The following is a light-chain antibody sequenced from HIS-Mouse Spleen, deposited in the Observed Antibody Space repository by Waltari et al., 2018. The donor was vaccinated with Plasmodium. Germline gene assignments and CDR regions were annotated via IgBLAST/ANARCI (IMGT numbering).Light chain of an antibody. CDR1: QRVSSN. CDR3: QQYNNWPPRT. CDR2: GAS. V-gene: IGKV3-15*01. Sequence: DMLITPSPSPSSVSPGKSATLSCRASQRVSSNLACDQQKPGQAPRLLIYGASTRATGIPARFSGSGSGTEFTLTISSLQSEDFAVYYCQQYNNWPPRTFGGGTKVEIK. J-gene: IGKJ4*01.